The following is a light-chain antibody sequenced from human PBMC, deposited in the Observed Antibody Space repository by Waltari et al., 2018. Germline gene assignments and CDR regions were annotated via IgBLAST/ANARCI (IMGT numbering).Light chain of an antibody. J-gene: IGKJ2*01. CDR3: QQYNNWRYT. Sequence: EIVMTQSPATLYVSPGERATLSCRASQSVSSNLAWYQQKPGQAPRLLIYGESTRATGIPARFSGSGSGTEFTLLISSLQSEDFAVYYCQQYNNWRYTFGQGTKLEIK. CDR1: QSVSSN. V-gene: IGKV3-15*01. CDR2: GES.